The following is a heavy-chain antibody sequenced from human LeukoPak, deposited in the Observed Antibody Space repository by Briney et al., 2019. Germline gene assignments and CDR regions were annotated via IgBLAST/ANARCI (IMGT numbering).Heavy chain of an antibody. CDR3: AKAPVTTCRGAYCYPFDY. J-gene: IGHJ4*02. D-gene: IGHD2-21*01. Sequence: GGSLRLSCAASGFTFSSYSMNWVRQAPGEGLEWVSYISSLSGTIYYADSVKGRFTISRDNAKNTLFLQMNRMRPEDAAVYYCAKAPVTTCRGAYCYPFDYWGQGTLVTVSS. V-gene: IGHV3-48*01. CDR1: GFTFSSYS. CDR2: ISSLSGTI.